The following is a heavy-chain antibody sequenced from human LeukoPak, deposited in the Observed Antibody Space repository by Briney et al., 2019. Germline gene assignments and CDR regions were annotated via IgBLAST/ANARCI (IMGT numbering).Heavy chain of an antibody. D-gene: IGHD6-19*01. J-gene: IGHJ4*02. CDR3: ASHRTEWLVRGYYFDY. Sequence: SETLSLTCTVSGGSISSGGYSWSWIRQHPGKGLEWIGYIYYSGSTYYNPSLKSRVTISVDTSKNQFSLKLSSVTAADTAVYYCASHRTEWLVRGYYFDYWGQGTLVTVSS. CDR1: GGSISSGGYS. CDR2: IYYSGST. V-gene: IGHV4-31*03.